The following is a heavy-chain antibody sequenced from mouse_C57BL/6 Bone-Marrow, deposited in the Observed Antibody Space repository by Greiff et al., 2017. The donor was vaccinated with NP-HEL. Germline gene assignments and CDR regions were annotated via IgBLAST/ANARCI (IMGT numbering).Heavy chain of an antibody. Sequence: QVQLQQSGSELMSPGSSVKMSCKDSDSAVSPFAYMCLVRQKPGHGFEWIGGIPPSISSTIYGEMFEENATLDADTLSNTDDLEINSLTSEDSAISYCGRRVVRSVFDVWGTGTTVTVSS. J-gene: IGHJ1*03. CDR1: DSAVSPFAY. D-gene: IGHD2-10*02. CDR2: IPPSISST. V-gene: IGHV15-2*01. CDR3: GRRVVRSVFDV.